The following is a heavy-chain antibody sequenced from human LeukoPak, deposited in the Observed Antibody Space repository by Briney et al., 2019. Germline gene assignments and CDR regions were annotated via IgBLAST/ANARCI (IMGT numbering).Heavy chain of an antibody. D-gene: IGHD5-18*01. CDR2: ISSSGSTI. Sequence: GGSLRLSCAASGFTFSSYSMNWVRQAPGKGLEWISYISSSGSTISYADSVKGRFTISRDNAKNSLYLQVNSLRAEDTAVYYCARRQVGFSYGYSYYYMDVWGKGTTVTVSS. CDR3: ARRQVGFSYGYSYYYMDV. V-gene: IGHV3-48*04. J-gene: IGHJ6*03. CDR1: GFTFSSYS.